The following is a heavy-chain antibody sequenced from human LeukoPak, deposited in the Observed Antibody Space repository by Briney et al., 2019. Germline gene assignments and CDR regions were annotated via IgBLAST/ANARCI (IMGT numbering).Heavy chain of an antibody. Sequence: GGSLRLSCAASGFTFSNYEMNWVRQAPGKGLEWVSYISRSGSTIYYADPVKGRFTISRDNAKNSLYLQMNSLRAEDTAVYYCARDSPAIAVALDYWGQGTLVTVSS. J-gene: IGHJ4*02. CDR1: GFTFSNYE. D-gene: IGHD6-19*01. CDR2: ISRSGSTI. CDR3: ARDSPAIAVALDY. V-gene: IGHV3-48*03.